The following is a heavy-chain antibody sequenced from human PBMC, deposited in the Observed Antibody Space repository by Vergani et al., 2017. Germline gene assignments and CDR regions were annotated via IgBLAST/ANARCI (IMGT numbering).Heavy chain of an antibody. CDR1: GGSISSGSYY. Sequence: QVQLQESGPGLVKPSQTLSLTCTVSGGSISSGSYYWSWIRQPAGKGLEWIGRIYTSGSTNYNPSLKSRVTISVDTSKNQFSLKLSSVTAADTAVYYCAREDCSSTSCYTGRLDYWGQGTLVTVSS. CDR3: AREDCSSTSCYTGRLDY. CDR2: IYTSGST. J-gene: IGHJ4*02. D-gene: IGHD2-2*02. V-gene: IGHV4-61*02.